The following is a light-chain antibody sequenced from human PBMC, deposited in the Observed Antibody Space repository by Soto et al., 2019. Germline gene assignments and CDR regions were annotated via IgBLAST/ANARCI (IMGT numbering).Light chain of an antibody. CDR1: QSVLYSSNSENY. CDR2: WAS. J-gene: IGKJ4*01. CDR3: QQYYSIPLN. Sequence: DIAMTQSPDSLAVSLGEGATINCKSSQSVLYSSNSENYLAWYQQKPGQPPKLLIYWASTRESGVPDRFSGSGSGTDFTLTISSLQAEDAAVYYCQQYYSIPLNLGGGTKVDIK. V-gene: IGKV4-1*01.